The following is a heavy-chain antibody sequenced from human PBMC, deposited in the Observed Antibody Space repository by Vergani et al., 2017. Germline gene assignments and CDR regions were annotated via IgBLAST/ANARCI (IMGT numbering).Heavy chain of an antibody. CDR1: GYTLTELS. V-gene: IGHV1-24*01. Sequence: QVQLVQSGAEVKKPGASVKVSCKVSGYTLTELSMHWVRQAPGKGLEWMGGFDPEDGETIYAQKFQGRVTMTEDTSTDTAYMELRSLRSEDTAVYYCATGQGKLWFGTHFFDYWGQGTLVTVSS. CDR2: FDPEDGET. D-gene: IGHD3-10*01. CDR3: ATGQGKLWFGTHFFDY. J-gene: IGHJ4*02.